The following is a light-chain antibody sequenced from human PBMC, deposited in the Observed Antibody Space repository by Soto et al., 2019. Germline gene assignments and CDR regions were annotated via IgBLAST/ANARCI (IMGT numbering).Light chain of an antibody. J-gene: IGLJ1*01. V-gene: IGLV2-14*01. CDR2: DVS. CDR3: NSYTTSTTFV. Sequence: ALTQPASVSGSPGQSITISCTGTSSDIGTYNYVSWYQQHPGKAPKLMIYDVSNRPSGVSNRFSGSKSGSTASLTISGLQAEDEADYYCNSYTTSTTFVFGTGTKVTVL. CDR1: SSDIGTYNY.